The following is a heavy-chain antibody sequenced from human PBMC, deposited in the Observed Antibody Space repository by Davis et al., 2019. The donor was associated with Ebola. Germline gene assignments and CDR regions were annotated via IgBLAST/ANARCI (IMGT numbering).Heavy chain of an antibody. Sequence: ASVKVSCKVSGYGFFDHAIGWVRQAPGQGLEWLGWIDTYSGKTDFAQKFQGRLVMATDASTSTASLELRNLRSDDTAMYYCARGSSQGGLIVVRGIYLDYWGQGTLVTVSS. CDR2: IDTYSGKT. CDR3: ARGSSQGGLIVVRGIYLDY. V-gene: IGHV1-18*01. D-gene: IGHD3-10*01. J-gene: IGHJ4*02. CDR1: GYGFFDHA.